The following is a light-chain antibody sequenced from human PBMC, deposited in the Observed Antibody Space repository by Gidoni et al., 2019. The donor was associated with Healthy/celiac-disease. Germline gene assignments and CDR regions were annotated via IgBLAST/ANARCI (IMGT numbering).Light chain of an antibody. CDR1: QSVSSY. V-gene: IGKV3-11*01. CDR2: DAS. CDR3: QQRSNWWT. J-gene: IGKJ1*01. Sequence: EIVLTQSPATLSLPPGERATLSCRASQSVSSYLAWYQQKPGQAPRLLIYDASNRATGIPARFSGSGSGTDFTLTISSLEPEDFAVYYWQQRSNWWTFGQGTKVEIK.